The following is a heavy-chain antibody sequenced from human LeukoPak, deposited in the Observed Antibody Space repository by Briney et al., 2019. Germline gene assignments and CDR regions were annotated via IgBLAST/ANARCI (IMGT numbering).Heavy chain of an antibody. CDR1: GFTFSSYS. CDR3: AKDWDCSSTSCYGGDY. D-gene: IGHD2-2*01. J-gene: IGHJ4*02. Sequence: GGSLRLSCAASGFTFSSYSMNWVRQAPGKGLEWVSSISSSSSYIYYADSVKGRFTISRDNAKNSLYLQMNSLRAEDTAVYYCAKDWDCSSTSCYGGDYWGQGTLVTVSS. CDR2: ISSSSSYI. V-gene: IGHV3-21*01.